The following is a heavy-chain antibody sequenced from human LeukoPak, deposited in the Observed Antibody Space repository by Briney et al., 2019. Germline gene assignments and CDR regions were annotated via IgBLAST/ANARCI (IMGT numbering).Heavy chain of an antibody. V-gene: IGHV4-39*07. Sequence: PSETQSLTCSVSGGSISLSYYYWGWIRQPPGKALEWIGSVYYSGTTSYNPSLKSRVTISVDMSKNHFSLRLSSVTAADTAMYYCARGTLYSGWSYYFDYWGQGTLVTVSS. CDR2: VYYSGTT. CDR1: GGSISLSYYY. CDR3: ARGTLYSGWSYYFDY. J-gene: IGHJ4*02. D-gene: IGHD6-19*01.